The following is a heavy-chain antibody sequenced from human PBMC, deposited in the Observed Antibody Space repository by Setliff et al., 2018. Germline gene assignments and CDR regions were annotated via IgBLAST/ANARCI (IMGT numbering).Heavy chain of an antibody. D-gene: IGHD3-16*01. CDR3: ARDGGMGMIKGYYYGLGV. V-gene: IGHV3-48*03. Sequence: GGSLRLSCAASGFTFSSYTMNWVRQGPGKGLEWVAYISSSGSIYYANSVKGRFTISRDNAKNSLYLQMNSLRAEDTAVYYCARDGGMGMIKGYYYGLGVWGQGTSVTVSS. CDR1: GFTFSSYT. CDR2: ISSSGSI. J-gene: IGHJ6*02.